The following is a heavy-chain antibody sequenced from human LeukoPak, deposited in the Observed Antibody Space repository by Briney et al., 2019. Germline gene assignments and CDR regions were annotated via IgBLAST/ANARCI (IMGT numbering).Heavy chain of an antibody. Sequence: ASVKVSCKASGYTFTGYYIHWVRQAPGQGLEWMGWINPKRGGTDYAQKFQGRVTMTRDTSISTAYMELSRLRSDDTAVYYCARVQYYDSSGYGDYWGQGTLVTVSS. D-gene: IGHD3-22*01. CDR1: GYTFTGYY. J-gene: IGHJ4*02. CDR3: ARVQYYDSSGYGDY. CDR2: INPKRGGT. V-gene: IGHV1-2*02.